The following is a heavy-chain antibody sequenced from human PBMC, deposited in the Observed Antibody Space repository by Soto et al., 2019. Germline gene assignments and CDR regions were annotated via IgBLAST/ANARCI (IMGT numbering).Heavy chain of an antibody. Sequence: SETLSLSCAVYGASFSVYYCSWIRHPPGKGQEWIGEINHSGSTNYNPSLKSRVTISVETSKNQFSLKLSSVTAADTAVYYCARGMTSVTRRWSYYYYSMDVWGKGTMVTVSS. D-gene: IGHD4-17*01. CDR1: GASFSVYY. CDR3: ARGMTSVTRRWSYYYYSMDV. CDR2: INHSGST. V-gene: IGHV4-34*01. J-gene: IGHJ6*03.